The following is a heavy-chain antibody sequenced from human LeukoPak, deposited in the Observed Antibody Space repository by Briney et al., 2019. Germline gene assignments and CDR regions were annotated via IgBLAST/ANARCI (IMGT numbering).Heavy chain of an antibody. V-gene: IGHV3-23*01. D-gene: IGHD2-21*01. CDR3: AKDFRIGYSAHFDY. CDR2: IYENGGTT. CDR1: GFTFRSHA. Sequence: GGSLRLSCVGSGFTFRSHAMSWVRPAPEKGLEFVSGIYENGGTTYYADSVKGRFSISRDNSKNTLYLQMDSLRGEDTAAYYCAKDFRIGYSAHFDYWGQGALVTVSS. J-gene: IGHJ4*02.